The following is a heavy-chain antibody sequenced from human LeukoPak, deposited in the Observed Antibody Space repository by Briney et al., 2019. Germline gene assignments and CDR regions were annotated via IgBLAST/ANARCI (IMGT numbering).Heavy chain of an antibody. Sequence: GTSLRLSCAASGFTFSSYAMHWVRQAPGKGLEWVAVISYDGSNKYYADSVKGRFTISRDNSKNTLYVQMNSLRAEDTAVYYCARDSPYQLLFRFDYWGQGTLVTVSS. CDR2: ISYDGSNK. J-gene: IGHJ4*02. CDR1: GFTFSSYA. D-gene: IGHD2-2*01. CDR3: ARDSPYQLLFRFDY. V-gene: IGHV3-30-3*01.